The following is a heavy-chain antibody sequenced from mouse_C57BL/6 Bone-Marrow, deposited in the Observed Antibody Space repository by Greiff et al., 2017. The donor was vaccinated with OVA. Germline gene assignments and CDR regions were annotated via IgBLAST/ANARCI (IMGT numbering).Heavy chain of an antibody. CDR1: GFTFSDYG. D-gene: IGHD2-2*01. Sequence: EVNVVESGGGLVKPGGSLKLSCAASGFTFSDYGMHWVRQAPEKGLEWVAYISSGSSTIYYADTVKGRFTISRDNAKNTLCLQMTSLRSEDTAMYYCARYGYDEFAYWGQGTLVTVSA. CDR3: ARYGYDEFAY. CDR2: ISSGSSTI. J-gene: IGHJ3*01. V-gene: IGHV5-17*01.